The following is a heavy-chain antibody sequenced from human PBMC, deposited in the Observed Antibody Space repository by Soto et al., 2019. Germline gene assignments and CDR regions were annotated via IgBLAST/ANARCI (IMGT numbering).Heavy chain of an antibody. CDR3: ARGPVLLWFGEMENYFDY. Sequence: QVQLVQSGAEVKKPGASVKVSCKASGYTFTSYGISWVRQAPGQGLEWMGWISAYNGNTNYAQKLQGRVTMTTDTATSTAYMALRSVRSDDTAVYYCARGPVLLWFGEMENYFDYWGQGTLVTVSS. CDR1: GYTFTSYG. J-gene: IGHJ4*02. V-gene: IGHV1-18*04. CDR2: ISAYNGNT. D-gene: IGHD3-10*01.